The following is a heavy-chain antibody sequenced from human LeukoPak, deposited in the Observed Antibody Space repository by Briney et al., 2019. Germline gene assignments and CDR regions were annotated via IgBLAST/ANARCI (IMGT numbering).Heavy chain of an antibody. CDR1: GFVFHGFA. CDR3: VKSGGYYYMDA. Sequence: GGSLRLSCAASGFVFHGFAMHWVRQSPGKGLEWVATISWNSDIILYANSVKGRFTISRDNDRDSLYMEMNSLRREDTALYYCVKSGGYYYMDAWGKGTTVIVSS. J-gene: IGHJ6*03. CDR2: ISWNSDII. V-gene: IGHV3-9*01. D-gene: IGHD2-15*01.